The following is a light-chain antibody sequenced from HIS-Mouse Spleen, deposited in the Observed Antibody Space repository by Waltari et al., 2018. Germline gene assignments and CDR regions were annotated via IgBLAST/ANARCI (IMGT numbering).Light chain of an antibody. J-gene: IGKJ2*01. V-gene: IGKV1-8*01. CDR1: QGISSY. Sequence: AIRMTQSPSSFSASTGDRVTITCRASQGISSYLAWYQQKPGKAPKLLIYAASTLQSGVPSRVSGSGSGTDFTLTISCLQSEDFATYYCQQYYSCPRMYTFGQGTKLEIK. CDR3: QQYYSCPRMYT. CDR2: AAS.